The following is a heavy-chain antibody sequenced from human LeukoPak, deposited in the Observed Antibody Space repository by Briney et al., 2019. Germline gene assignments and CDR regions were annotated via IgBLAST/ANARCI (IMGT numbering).Heavy chain of an antibody. D-gene: IGHD4-23*01. Sequence: GGSLRLSCAASGFTFSSYNMNWVRQAPGKGLEWVSHISSSSSTIYYVDSVKGRLTISRDNAKNSLYLQMNSLRAEDTAVYYCARDGAVVRTFDYWGQGTQVTVSS. J-gene: IGHJ4*02. CDR3: ARDGAVVRTFDY. CDR1: GFTFSSYN. V-gene: IGHV3-48*04. CDR2: ISSSSSTI.